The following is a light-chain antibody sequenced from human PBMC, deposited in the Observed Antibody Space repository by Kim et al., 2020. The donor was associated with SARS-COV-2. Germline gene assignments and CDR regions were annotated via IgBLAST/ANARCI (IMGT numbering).Light chain of an antibody. V-gene: IGLV3-19*01. CDR1: SLRSYY. Sequence: SELTQDPAVSVALGQTVRITCQGDSLRSYYATWYQQKPGQAPIVVIYGKNNRPSGIPDRFSGSSSGNTASLTITGTQAGDEADYYCNSRDSNDNVVFGG. CDR3: NSRDSNDNVV. CDR2: GKN. J-gene: IGLJ2*01.